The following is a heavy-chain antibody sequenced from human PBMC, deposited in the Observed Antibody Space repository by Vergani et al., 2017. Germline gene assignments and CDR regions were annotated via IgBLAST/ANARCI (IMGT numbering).Heavy chain of an antibody. J-gene: IGHJ5*02. CDR2: IYYSGST. D-gene: IGHD6-19*01. Sequence: QLQLQESGPGLVKPSATLSLTCSVSGASIRSSNYYWGWIRQPPGKGLEWIASIYYSGSTYYNPSLKSRVTISVDTSKNQFSLKLSSVTAADTAVYFCARHSTVEWLVKLGWFDPWRQGILVTVSS. CDR1: GASIRSSNYY. CDR3: ARHSTVEWLVKLGWFDP. V-gene: IGHV4-39*01.